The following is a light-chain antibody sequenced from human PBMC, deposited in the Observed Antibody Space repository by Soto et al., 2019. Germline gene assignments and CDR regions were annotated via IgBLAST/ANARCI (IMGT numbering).Light chain of an antibody. CDR2: GAS. CDR3: QQSYTTPRT. V-gene: IGKV1-39*01. J-gene: IGKJ1*01. Sequence: QMTQSPSSLSASVGARITITCRASQSIRTYLNWYQQKPGKAPRLLIYGASTLQSGVPSRFSGSGSATDFTLTVSSLQPEDSAIYYCQQSYTTPRTFGRGTKVEV. CDR1: QSIRTY.